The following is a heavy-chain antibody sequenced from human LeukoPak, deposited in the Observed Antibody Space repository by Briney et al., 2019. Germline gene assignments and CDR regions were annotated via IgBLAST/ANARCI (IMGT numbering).Heavy chain of an antibody. CDR1: GFTFSSYS. D-gene: IGHD3-3*01. V-gene: IGHV3-21*01. J-gene: IGHJ4*02. CDR2: ISSSSSYI. Sequence: PGGSLRLSCAASGFTFSSYSMNWVRQAPGKGLEWVSSISSSSSYIYYADSVKGRFTISRDNAKNSLYLQMNSLRAEDTAVYYCARNDFWSGDYRSFDYWGQGTLVTVSS. CDR3: ARNDFWSGDYRSFDY.